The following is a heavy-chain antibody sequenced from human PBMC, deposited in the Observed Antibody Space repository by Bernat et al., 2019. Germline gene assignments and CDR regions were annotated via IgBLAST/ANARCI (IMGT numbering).Heavy chain of an antibody. CDR2: VSGGAGIT. J-gene: IGHJ5*02. D-gene: IGHD3-10*01. V-gene: IGHV3-23*01. Sequence: EVQLLESGGGLVQPGGSLRLSCAASGFTFSIHGMSWLRQAPGKGLEWVSDVSGGAGITHYADSVKGRFTISRDNAKNSLYLQMNSLRAEDTAVYYCARDSGGYGSGSYYKTWGQGTLVTVSS. CDR3: ARDSGGYGSGSYYKT. CDR1: GFTFSIHG.